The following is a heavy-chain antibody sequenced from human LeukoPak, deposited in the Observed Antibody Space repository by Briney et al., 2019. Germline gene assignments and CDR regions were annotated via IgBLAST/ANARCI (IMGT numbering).Heavy chain of an antibody. CDR3: AKLMVLDPDACDI. V-gene: IGHV3-23*01. J-gene: IGHJ3*02. CDR1: GFTFSSYA. D-gene: IGHD2-8*01. CDR2: ATVGGTST. Sequence: GGSLRLSCAASGFTFSSYAMTWFRQAPGKGLEWVSFATVGGTSTYYADSVKGRFTISRDNSKKPLYVLMDSRRAEYTAVYYCAKLMVLDPDACDIWGQGKMVTVSS.